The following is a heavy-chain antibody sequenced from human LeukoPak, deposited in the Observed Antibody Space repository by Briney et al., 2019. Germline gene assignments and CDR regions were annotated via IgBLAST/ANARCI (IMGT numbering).Heavy chain of an antibody. CDR2: INPNSGGT. CDR3: ARLAVAGNFDY. CDR1: GXTYXXYY. V-gene: IGHV1-2*06. Sequence: GASXXXXXKASGXTYXXYYMHWVRQAPGQGLEWMGRINPNSGGTNYARKFQGRVTITRETCIRTAYMELSRLRSDDTAVYYCARLAVAGNFDYWGQGTLVTVSS. J-gene: IGHJ4*02. D-gene: IGHD6-19*01.